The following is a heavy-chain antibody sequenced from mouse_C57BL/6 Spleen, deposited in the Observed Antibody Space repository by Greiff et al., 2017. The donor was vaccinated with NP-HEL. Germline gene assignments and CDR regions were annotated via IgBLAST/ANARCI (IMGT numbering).Heavy chain of an antibody. V-gene: IGHV5-4*01. CDR2: ISDGGSYT. D-gene: IGHD2-5*01. J-gene: IGHJ3*01. Sequence: EVQLVESGGGLVKPGGSLKLSCAASGFTFSSYAMSWVRQTPEKRLEWVATISDGGSYTYYPDNVKGRFTISRDNAKNNLYLQMSHLKSEDTAMYYCARHYSNYDWFAYWGQGTLVTVSA. CDR3: ARHYSNYDWFAY. CDR1: GFTFSSYA.